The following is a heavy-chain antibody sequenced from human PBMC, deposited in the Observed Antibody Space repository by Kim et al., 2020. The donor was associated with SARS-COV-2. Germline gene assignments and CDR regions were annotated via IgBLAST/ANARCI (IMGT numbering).Heavy chain of an antibody. CDR1: GFTFSSYD. J-gene: IGHJ6*02. D-gene: IGHD3-10*01. V-gene: IGHV3-13*01. Sequence: GGSLRLSCAASGFTFSSYDMHWVRQATGKGLEWVSAIGTAGDTYYPGSVKGRFTISRENAKNSLYLQMNSLRAGDTAVYYCARSEGYYYGSGSSRRWDMDVWGQGTTVTVSS. CDR3: ARSEGYYYGSGSSRRWDMDV. CDR2: IGTAGDT.